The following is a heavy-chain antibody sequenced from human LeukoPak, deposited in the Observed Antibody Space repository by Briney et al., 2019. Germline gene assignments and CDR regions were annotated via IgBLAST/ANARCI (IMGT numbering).Heavy chain of an antibody. CDR3: AKDSTTGTS. D-gene: IGHD1-1*01. J-gene: IGHJ4*02. V-gene: IGHV3-9*01. CDR1: GFTFADYA. Sequence: GRSLRLSCAASGFTFADYAMHWVRQAPGKGLEWVSGISWNSGSIGYADSVKGRFTISRDNAKNSLYLQMNSLRAEDTALYYCAKDSTTGTSWGQGTLVTVSS. CDR2: ISWNSGSI.